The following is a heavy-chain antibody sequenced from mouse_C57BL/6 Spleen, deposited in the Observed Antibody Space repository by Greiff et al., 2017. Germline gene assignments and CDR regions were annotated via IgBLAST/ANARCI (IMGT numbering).Heavy chain of an antibody. D-gene: IGHD2-1*01. V-gene: IGHV1-54*01. J-gene: IGHJ3*01. CDR2: INPGSGGT. CDR3: AGYGNYGFAY. Sequence: VQLQESGAELVRPGTSVKVSCKASGYAFTNYLIEWVKQRPGQGLEWIGVINPGSGGTNYNEKFKGKATLTADKSSSTAYMQLSSLTSEDSAVYFCAGYGNYGFAYWGQGTLVTVSA. CDR1: GYAFTNYL.